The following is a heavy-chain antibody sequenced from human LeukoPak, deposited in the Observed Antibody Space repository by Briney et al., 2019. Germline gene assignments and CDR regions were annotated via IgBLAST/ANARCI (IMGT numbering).Heavy chain of an antibody. D-gene: IGHD5-12*01. V-gene: IGHV4-59*01. CDR1: GGSISGFY. CDR3: ASHSGYDFSYFDH. Sequence: SETLSLTCTDSGGSISGFYWSWIRRPPGKGLEWIGYIYYSGSTNYNPSLKSRVTISVDTSKNQFSLKLSSVTAADTAVYYCASHSGYDFSYFDHWGQGTLVTVSS. CDR2: IYYSGST. J-gene: IGHJ4*02.